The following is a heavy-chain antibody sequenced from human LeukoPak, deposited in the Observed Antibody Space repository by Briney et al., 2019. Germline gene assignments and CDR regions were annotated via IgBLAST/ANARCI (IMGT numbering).Heavy chain of an antibody. CDR1: GFTFSSYA. CDR3: ARDRSGDIVVVPAAMTPYYYHGMDV. J-gene: IGHJ6*02. Sequence: GGSLRLSCAASGFTFSSYAMHWVRQAPGKGLEWVAVISYDGSNKYYADSVNGRFTISRDNSKNTLYLQMNSLRAEDTAVYYCARDRSGDIVVVPAAMTPYYYHGMDVWGQGTTVTVSS. D-gene: IGHD2-2*01. CDR2: ISYDGSNK. V-gene: IGHV3-30*04.